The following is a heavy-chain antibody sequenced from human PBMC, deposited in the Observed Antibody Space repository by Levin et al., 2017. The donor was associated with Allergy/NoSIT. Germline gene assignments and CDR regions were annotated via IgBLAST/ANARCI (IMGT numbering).Heavy chain of an antibody. Sequence: ASVKVSCKASGYTFTSYDINWVRQATGQGLEWMGWMNPNSGNTGYAQKFQGRVTMTRNTSISTAYMELSSLRSEDTAVYYCARGYFQTGGFDPWGQGTLVTVSS. V-gene: IGHV1-8*01. CDR1: GYTFTSYD. CDR3: ARGYFQTGGFDP. CDR2: MNPNSGNT. J-gene: IGHJ5*02. D-gene: IGHD3-9*01.